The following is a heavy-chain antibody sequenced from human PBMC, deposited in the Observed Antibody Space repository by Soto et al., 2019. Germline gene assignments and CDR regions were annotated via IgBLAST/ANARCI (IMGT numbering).Heavy chain of an antibody. V-gene: IGHV4-31*03. Sequence: QVQLQESGPGLVKSSQTLSLTCTVSGGSISSGGSYWSWIRQRPGKCLEWIGYIFYSDSFYYTPSLKGRVVLLADTSKNQFTLKLSSVTDADTAVYYCARAPETPPIFGVVRPYFFDFWGQGTLVTVSS. CDR3: ARAPETPPIFGVVRPYFFDF. J-gene: IGHJ4*02. D-gene: IGHD3-3*01. CDR1: GGSISSGGSY. CDR2: IFYSDSF.